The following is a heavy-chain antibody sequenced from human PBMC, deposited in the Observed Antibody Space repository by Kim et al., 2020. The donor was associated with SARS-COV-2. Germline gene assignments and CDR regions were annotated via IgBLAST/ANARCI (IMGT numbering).Heavy chain of an antibody. J-gene: IGHJ4*02. V-gene: IGHV5-51*01. Sequence: GASLKISCKGSGYSFTNFWIGWVRQMPGKGLEWMGIIYPGDSDSRYSPSFQGQVTISADKSISTAYLQWSSLKAADTAMYYCARAYSGSYSDFDYWGQGTLVTVSS. CDR3: ARAYSGSYSDFDY. CDR2: IYPGDSDS. CDR1: GYSFTNFW. D-gene: IGHD1-26*01.